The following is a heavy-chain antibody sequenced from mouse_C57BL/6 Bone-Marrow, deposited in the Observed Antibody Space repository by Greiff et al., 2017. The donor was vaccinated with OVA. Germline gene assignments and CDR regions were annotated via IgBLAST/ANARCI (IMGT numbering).Heavy chain of an antibody. CDR2: ISDGGSYT. V-gene: IGHV5-4*01. J-gene: IGHJ3*01. Sequence: DVQLVESGGGLVKPGGSLKLSCAASGFTFSSYAMSWVRQTPEKRLEWVATISDGGSYTYYPDNVKGRFTISRDNAKNNLYLQMSHLKSEDTAMYYCAREGSSYGFAYWGQGTLVTVSA. D-gene: IGHD1-1*01. CDR1: GFTFSSYA. CDR3: AREGSSYGFAY.